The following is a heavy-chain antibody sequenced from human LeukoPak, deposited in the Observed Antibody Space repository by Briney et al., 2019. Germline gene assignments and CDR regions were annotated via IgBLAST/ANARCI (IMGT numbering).Heavy chain of an antibody. CDR1: GASISGSGYY. CDR2: IYYSGST. J-gene: IGHJ5*02. D-gene: IGHD2-15*01. V-gene: IGHV4-39*07. CDR3: ARARGYSHTLNWFDP. Sequence: PSETLSLTCAVSGASISGSGYYWGWIRQPPGKGLEWIGNIYYSGSTYYNASLQSRVTISVDASKNQFSLKLSSVTAADTAVYYCARARGYSHTLNWFDPWGQGTLVTVSS.